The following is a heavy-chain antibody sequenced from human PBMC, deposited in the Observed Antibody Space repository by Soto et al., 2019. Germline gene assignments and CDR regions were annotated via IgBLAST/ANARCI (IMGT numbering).Heavy chain of an antibody. Sequence: EVQLVESGGGSVQPGGSLRLSCAASGFTFSTYWMHWVRHAQGKGLVWVSRINSDGSRTNYADSVKGRFTISRDNAKNTVYLQMNSLRAEDTAVYYCVRVATGSYSWMDYWGQGTLVTVSS. CDR1: GFTFSTYW. J-gene: IGHJ4*02. V-gene: IGHV3-74*01. CDR2: INSDGSRT. CDR3: VRVATGSYSWMDY. D-gene: IGHD1-26*01.